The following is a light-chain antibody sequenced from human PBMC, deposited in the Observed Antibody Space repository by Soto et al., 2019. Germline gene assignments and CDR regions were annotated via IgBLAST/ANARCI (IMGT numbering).Light chain of an antibody. J-gene: IGLJ3*02. CDR2: GNT. Sequence: QSVLTQPPSMSGAPGQRVTISCTGSSSNIGAGYDVHWYQHLTGTAPKLLIYGNTNRPSGVPDRFSGSKSGTSASLAITGLQAEDEADYYCQSHDSSLNSWVFGGGTKLTVL. CDR3: QSHDSSLNSWV. V-gene: IGLV1-40*01. CDR1: SSNIGAGYD.